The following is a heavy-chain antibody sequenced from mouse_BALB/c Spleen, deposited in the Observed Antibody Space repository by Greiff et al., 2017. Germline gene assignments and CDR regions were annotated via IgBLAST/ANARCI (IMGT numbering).Heavy chain of an antibody. CDR1: GFAFSSYD. V-gene: IGHV5-12-1*01. J-gene: IGHJ2*01. CDR2: ISSGGGST. CDR3: ARQGNYRFPYFDY. Sequence: EVQLQESGGGLVKPGGSLKLSCAASGFAFSSYDMSWVRQTPEKRLEWVAYISSGGGSTYYPDTVKGRFTISRDNAKNTLYLQMSSLKSEDTAMYYCARQGNYRFPYFDYWGQGTTLTVSS. D-gene: IGHD2-1*01.